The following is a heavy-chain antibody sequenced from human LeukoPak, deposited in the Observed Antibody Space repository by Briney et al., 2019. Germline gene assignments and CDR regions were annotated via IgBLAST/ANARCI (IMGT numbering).Heavy chain of an antibody. CDR1: GFTFSSYS. CDR3: ARDRTAMVHRAFDI. CDR2: ISSSSSYI. J-gene: IGHJ3*02. D-gene: IGHD5-18*01. V-gene: IGHV3-21*01. Sequence: PGGSLRLSCAASGFTFSSYSMNWVRQAPGKGLEWVSSISSSSSYIYYADSVKGRFTISRDNAKNSLYLQMNSLRAEDTAVYYCARDRTAMVHRAFDIWGQGTMVTVSS.